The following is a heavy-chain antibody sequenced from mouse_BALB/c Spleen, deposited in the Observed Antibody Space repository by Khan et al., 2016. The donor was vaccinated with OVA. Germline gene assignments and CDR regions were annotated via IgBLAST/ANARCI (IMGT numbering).Heavy chain of an antibody. J-gene: IGHJ2*01. Sequence: EVQLQQSGTVLARPGASVKMSCKASGYSFTSYWMHWVKQRPGLGLEWIGAIYPGISDTRYNQKFKGKAKLTAVTSASTAYMELSSLTNADSAVYDCTRSYDSYYFDYWGQGTLLTVSS. CDR3: TRSYDSYYFDY. CDR1: GYSFTSYW. D-gene: IGHD2-4*01. CDR2: IYPGISDT. V-gene: IGHV1-5*01.